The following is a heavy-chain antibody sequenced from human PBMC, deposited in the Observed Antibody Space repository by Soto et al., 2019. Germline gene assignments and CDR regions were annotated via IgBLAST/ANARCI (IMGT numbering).Heavy chain of an antibody. CDR2: IYYSGST. D-gene: IGHD5-12*01. V-gene: IGHV4-59*01. Sequence: PWETLSLTCSVSGGSFSDYYWTWIWQPPGKGLEWIGYIYYSGSTNYNPSLKSRVTISLDTSKNQFSLKLTSVTAADTAVYYCAAIRVATPSHFDSWGQGTLVTVSS. CDR3: AAIRVATPSHFDS. CDR1: GGSFSDYY. J-gene: IGHJ4*02.